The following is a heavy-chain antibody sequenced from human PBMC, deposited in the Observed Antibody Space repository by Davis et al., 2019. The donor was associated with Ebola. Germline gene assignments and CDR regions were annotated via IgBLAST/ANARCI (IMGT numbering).Heavy chain of an antibody. CDR3: ARKYFEYYYGSGSSYYFDY. D-gene: IGHD3-10*01. V-gene: IGHV4-34*01. CDR2: INHSGST. CDR1: GGSFSGYY. J-gene: IGHJ4*01. Sequence: MPSETLSLTCAVYGGSFSGYYWSWIRQPPGKGLEWIWEINHSGSTNYNPSHKGRVTISVDTSKNQFSLKLSSVTAADTAVYYCARKYFEYYYGSGSSYYFDYWGQGTLVTVSS.